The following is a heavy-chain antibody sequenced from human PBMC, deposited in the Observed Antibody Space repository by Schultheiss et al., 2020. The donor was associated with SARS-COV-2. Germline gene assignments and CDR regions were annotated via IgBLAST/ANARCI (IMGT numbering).Heavy chain of an antibody. Sequence: GESLKISCAASGFIVNSTYMSWVRLAPGKGLEWLSIIYTGGSTYYADSVKGRFTISRDNSMNTLFLQMNSLRAEDTAVYHCAQAASGRGHEYYWGQGTLVTVSS. D-gene: IGHD6-13*01. CDR2: IYTGGST. CDR3: AQAASGRGHEYY. V-gene: IGHV3-53*05. J-gene: IGHJ4*02. CDR1: GFIVNSTY.